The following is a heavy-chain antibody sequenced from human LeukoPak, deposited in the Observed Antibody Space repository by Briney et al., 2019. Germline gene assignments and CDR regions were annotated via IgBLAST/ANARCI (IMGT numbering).Heavy chain of an antibody. J-gene: IGHJ4*02. CDR2: INPNSGGT. CDR3: ARAGDVGADY. Sequence: EASVKVSCKASGYTFTDYGINWVRQAPGQGLEWMGWINPNSGGTNYAQKFQGRVTMTRDTSISTAYMELSRLRSDDTAVYYCARAGDVGADYWGQGTLVTVSS. CDR1: GYTFTDYG. V-gene: IGHV1-2*02. D-gene: IGHD1-26*01.